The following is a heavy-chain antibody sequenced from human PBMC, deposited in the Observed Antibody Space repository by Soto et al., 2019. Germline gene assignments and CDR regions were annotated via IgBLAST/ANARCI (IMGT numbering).Heavy chain of an antibody. CDR1: GGSFSGFY. Sequence: QVQLQQWGAGLLKPSETLSLTCAVYGGSFSGFYWDWIRQPPAQGLEWIGDINHSGKTNYNPSPKSRPSMSADPSKNQCYLKLSTGTAADTAVYSGARLPMVRGVIITLCGYYREGCGTGPTVSVSS. D-gene: IGHD3-10*01. V-gene: IGHV4-34*01. CDR2: INHSGKT. J-gene: IGHJ6*03. CDR3: ARLPMVRGVIITLCGYYREG.